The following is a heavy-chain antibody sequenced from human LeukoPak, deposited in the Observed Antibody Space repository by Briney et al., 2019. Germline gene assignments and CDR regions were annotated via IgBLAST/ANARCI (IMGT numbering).Heavy chain of an antibody. CDR3: ARGRSRAAAAGTVDY. Sequence: PSETLSLTCAVYGGSFSGYYWSWIRQPPGKGLEWIGEINHSGSTNYNPSLKSRVTISVDTSKNQFSLKLSSVTAADTAVYYYARGRSRAAAAGTVDYWGQGTLVTVSS. CDR1: GGSFSGYY. D-gene: IGHD6-13*01. CDR2: INHSGST. V-gene: IGHV4-34*01. J-gene: IGHJ4*02.